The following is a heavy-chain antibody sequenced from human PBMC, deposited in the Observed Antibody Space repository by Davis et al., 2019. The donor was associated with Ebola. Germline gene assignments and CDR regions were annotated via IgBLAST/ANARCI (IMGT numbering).Heavy chain of an antibody. CDR1: GFTFSDYY. J-gene: IGHJ3*02. Sequence: GGSLRLSCAASGFTFSDYYMSWIRQAPGKGLEWVSYISSSGSTIYYADSVKGRFTISRDNSKNTLYLQMNSLRAEDTAVYYCASPTIFDPEMLDAFDIWGQGTTVTVSS. CDR3: ASPTIFDPEMLDAFDI. V-gene: IGHV3-11*01. D-gene: IGHD3-3*01. CDR2: ISSSGSTI.